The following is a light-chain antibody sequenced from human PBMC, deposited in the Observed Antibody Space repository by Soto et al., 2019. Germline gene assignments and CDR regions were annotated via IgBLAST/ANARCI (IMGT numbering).Light chain of an antibody. CDR1: QSVSSY. V-gene: IGKV3-11*01. J-gene: IGKJ5*01. CDR3: QQRTKRTSST. Sequence: EIVLTQSPATLSLSPGERATLSCRASQSVSSYLAWYQQKPGQAPTLLIYDASNRATGIPARFSGSGSGTDFTLTITSLGPEDFAVYYCQQRTKRTSSTFGQGTKLEIK. CDR2: DAS.